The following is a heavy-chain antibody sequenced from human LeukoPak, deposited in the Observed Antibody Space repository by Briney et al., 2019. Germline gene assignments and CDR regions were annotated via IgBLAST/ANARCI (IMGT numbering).Heavy chain of an antibody. Sequence: PGGSLRLSCAASGFSFSSDWMTWVRQAPGKGPEWVANINGDGSERYYVASVKGRFTISRDNAKNSLYLQMNSLRAEDTAVYYCTRDFGWQQFDYWGQGTLVTVSS. J-gene: IGHJ4*02. CDR3: TRDFGWQQFDY. CDR2: INGDGSER. V-gene: IGHV3-7*01. CDR1: GFSFSSDW. D-gene: IGHD5-24*01.